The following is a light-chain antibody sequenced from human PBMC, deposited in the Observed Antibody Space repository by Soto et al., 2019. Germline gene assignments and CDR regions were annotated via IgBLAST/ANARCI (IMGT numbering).Light chain of an antibody. CDR3: QQYNNGWT. V-gene: IGKV3-15*01. CDR1: QRISRN. CDR2: GAF. J-gene: IGKJ1*01. Sequence: EIVVTQAPATLSLSPGEGATLSCRASQRISRNLAWYQQKPGHVPRLLIYGAFTRATGIPDRFSGSGSETDFTLTISSLQSEDFAVYYCQQYNNGWTFGQGTKVDIK.